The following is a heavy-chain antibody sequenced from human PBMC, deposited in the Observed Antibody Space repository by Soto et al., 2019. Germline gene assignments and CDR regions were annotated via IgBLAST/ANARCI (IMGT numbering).Heavy chain of an antibody. D-gene: IGHD6-19*01. V-gene: IGHV3-7*03. Sequence: EVQVVESGGGLVQPGGSLRLSCAVSGFTFNNYWRSWVSKAPGKGLEWVANIKKDGSDKYYVESMKSRFNISRDNAKKTLYLQMNSLRAEDTAVYYCASRRYTSGWYPYYFDYLGQGTLVLVSS. CDR1: GFTFNNYW. CDR3: ASRRYTSGWYPYYFDY. J-gene: IGHJ4*02. CDR2: IKKDGSDK.